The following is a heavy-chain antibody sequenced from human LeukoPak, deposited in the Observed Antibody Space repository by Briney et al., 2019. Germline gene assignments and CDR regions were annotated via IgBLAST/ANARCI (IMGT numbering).Heavy chain of an antibody. CDR2: IIPIFGTA. D-gene: IGHD5-12*01. CDR1: GGTFSSYA. J-gene: IGHJ5*02. Sequence: ASVKVSCKASGGTFSSYAISWVRQAPGQGLEWMGGIIPIFGTANYAQKFQGRVTITVDESTSTAYMELSSLRSEDTAVYYCARDVPGYSGYDLGPRAAADNWFDPWGQGTLVTVSS. CDR3: ARDVPGYSGYDLGPRAAADNWFDP. V-gene: IGHV1-69*13.